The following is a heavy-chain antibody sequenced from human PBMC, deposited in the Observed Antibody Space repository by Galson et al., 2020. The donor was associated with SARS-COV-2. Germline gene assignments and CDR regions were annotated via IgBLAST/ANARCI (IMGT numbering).Heavy chain of an antibody. Sequence: ASVKVSCKAPAYTFTGYYMHWVRQAPGQGLEWMGWINPNSGGTNYAQKYQGRVTMTKDTSISTVYMELRRLRSDDTAVYYCARDAYYDSSGYAYYMNVWGKGTTVTVSS. J-gene: IGHJ6*03. CDR1: AYTFTGYY. V-gene: IGHV1-2*02. CDR3: ARDAYYDSSGYAYYMNV. CDR2: INPNSGGT. D-gene: IGHD3-22*01.